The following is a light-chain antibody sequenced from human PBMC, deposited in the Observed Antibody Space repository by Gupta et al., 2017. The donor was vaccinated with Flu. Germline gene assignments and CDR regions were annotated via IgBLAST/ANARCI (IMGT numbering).Light chain of an antibody. V-gene: IGLV7-46*01. CDR1: TGVVTSGHW. CDR3: LLSYDGASV. J-gene: IGLJ1*01. CDR2: DTG. Sequence: AVVTQEPVRAASPGGTVTLTCESSTGVVTSGHWPYWFQQKPGQAPRTLIYDTGNRHSWVPDRFSVFLLRGKAALTLSGAQPEDDADYYCLLSYDGASVFGTGTKVTVL.